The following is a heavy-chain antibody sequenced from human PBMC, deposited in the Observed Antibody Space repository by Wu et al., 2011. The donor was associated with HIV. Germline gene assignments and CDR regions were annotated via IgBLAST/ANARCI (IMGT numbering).Heavy chain of an antibody. CDR2: ISAYNGKT. Sequence: QVQLVQSGAEVKKPGASVKVSCKASGYTFTNYYFTWVRQAPGQGLEWMGWISAYNGKTYYAQKLQGRVTMTRDTSTNTVYMELSRLRSEDTAVYFCARSRVRAPGLSSNYYYYYYMDVWGKGTTVTVSS. J-gene: IGHJ6*03. D-gene: IGHD2-21*01. CDR1: GYTFTNYY. CDR3: ARSRVRAPGLSSNYYYYYYMDV. V-gene: IGHV1-18*01.